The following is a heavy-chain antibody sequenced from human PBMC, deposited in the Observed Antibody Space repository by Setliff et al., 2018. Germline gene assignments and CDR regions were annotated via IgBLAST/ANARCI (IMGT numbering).Heavy chain of an antibody. D-gene: IGHD3-10*01. CDR1: GYTFTDYT. J-gene: IGHJ4*02. V-gene: IGHV1-3*04. CDR3: ARDEYGSGSYPTDY. Sequence: ASVKVSCKASGYTFTDYTIHWVRQAPRQRFEWMGWINTGNGNTRYAEQVQGRVTISRDTSTSTVYMELSSLRSEDTAVYYCARDEYGSGSYPTDYWGQGTLVTVSS. CDR2: INTGNGNT.